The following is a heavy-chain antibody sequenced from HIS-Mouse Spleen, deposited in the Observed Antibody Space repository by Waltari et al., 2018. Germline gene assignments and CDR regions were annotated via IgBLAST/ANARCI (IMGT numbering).Heavy chain of an antibody. D-gene: IGHD7-27*01. CDR3: ARVRTGDPSYWYFDL. CDR2: INHSGST. J-gene: IGHJ2*01. V-gene: IGHV4-34*01. CDR1: GGSFSGYY. Sequence: QVQLQQWGAGLLKPSETLSLTCAVYGGSFSGYYWSWIRQPPGKGLEWMGEINHSGSTNYNPSLKRRVTISVDTSKNQFSLKLSSVTAADTAVYYCARVRTGDPSYWYFDLWGRGTLVTVSS.